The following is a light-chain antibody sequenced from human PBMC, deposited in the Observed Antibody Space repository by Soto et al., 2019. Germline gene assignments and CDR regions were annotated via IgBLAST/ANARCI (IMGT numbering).Light chain of an antibody. Sequence: QSVLTQPPSASGTPGQRVTISCSGSSSNIGSNYVYWYPHLTGTAPKLLIYRNNQRPSGVPDRFSGSKSGTSASLAISGLRSEDEADYYCATWDDSLSNYVFGTGTKLTVL. J-gene: IGLJ1*01. CDR1: SSNIGSNY. V-gene: IGLV1-47*01. CDR2: RNN. CDR3: ATWDDSLSNYV.